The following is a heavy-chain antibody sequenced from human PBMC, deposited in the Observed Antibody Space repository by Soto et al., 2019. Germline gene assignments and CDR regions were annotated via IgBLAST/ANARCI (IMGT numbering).Heavy chain of an antibody. CDR1: GFTFGDYA. CDR3: TRDIYYDFWSGQTNYYGMDV. D-gene: IGHD3-3*01. J-gene: IGHJ6*02. Sequence: GGSLRLSCTASGFTFGDYAMSWFRQAPGKGLEWVGFIRSKAYGGTTEYAASVKGRFTISRDDSKSIAYLQMNSLKTEDTAVYYCTRDIYYDFWSGQTNYYGMDVWGQGTTVTVSS. CDR2: IRSKAYGGTT. V-gene: IGHV3-49*03.